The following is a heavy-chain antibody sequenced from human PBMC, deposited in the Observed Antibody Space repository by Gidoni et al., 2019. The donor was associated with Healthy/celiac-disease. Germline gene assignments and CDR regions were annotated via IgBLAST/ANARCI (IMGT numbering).Heavy chain of an antibody. Sequence: QVQLVESGGGVVQPGRSLRLSCAASGFTFRSYAMHWVRQAPGKGLEWVAVRSYDGSNKYYADSVKGRFTISRDNSKNTLYLQMNSLRAEDTAVYYCARGHQKDTGGYVENWGQGTLVTVSS. D-gene: IGHD5-18*01. CDR2: RSYDGSNK. J-gene: IGHJ4*02. V-gene: IGHV3-30-3*01. CDR1: GFTFRSYA. CDR3: ARGHQKDTGGYVEN.